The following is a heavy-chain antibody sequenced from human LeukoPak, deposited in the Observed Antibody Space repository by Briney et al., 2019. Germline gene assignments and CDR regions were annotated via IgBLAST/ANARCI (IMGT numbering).Heavy chain of an antibody. D-gene: IGHD2-15*01. Sequence: GGSLRLSCAASGFTFSSYAMHWVRQAPGKGLEWVAVISYDGSNKYYADSVKGRFTISRDNSKNTLYLQMNSLRAEDTAVYYCARDPGIVVVVNYFDYWGQGTLVTVSS. CDR3: ARDPGIVVVVNYFDY. CDR1: GFTFSSYA. V-gene: IGHV3-30-3*01. CDR2: ISYDGSNK. J-gene: IGHJ4*02.